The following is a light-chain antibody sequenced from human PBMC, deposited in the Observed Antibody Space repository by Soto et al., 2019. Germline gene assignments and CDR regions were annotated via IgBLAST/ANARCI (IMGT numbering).Light chain of an antibody. Sequence: QSVLTQPPSASGTPGQRVTISCSGSSSNIGSNTVNWYQQLPGTAPKLLIYSNNQRPSGVPARFSGSKSVTSASLAISGLQSEDEADYYCAAWDDSLNGHVVFGGGTKLTVL. CDR3: AAWDDSLNGHVV. CDR2: SNN. J-gene: IGLJ2*01. CDR1: SSNIGSNT. V-gene: IGLV1-44*01.